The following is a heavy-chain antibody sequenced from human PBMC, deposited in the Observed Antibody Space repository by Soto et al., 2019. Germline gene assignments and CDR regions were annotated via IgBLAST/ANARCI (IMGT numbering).Heavy chain of an antibody. V-gene: IGHV4-61*01. CDR3: AREGDGICLDF. D-gene: IGHD3-9*01. CDR1: GGSVSRGRYF. Sequence: PSETLSVTCTVSGGSVSRGRYFWIWIRQPPGKGLEWIGYIYHSGGTTYNPSLKSRVTISVDTSKNQFSLKLNSVTAADTAVYFCAREGDGICLDFWGQGTLVTVSS. J-gene: IGHJ4*02. CDR2: IYHSGGT.